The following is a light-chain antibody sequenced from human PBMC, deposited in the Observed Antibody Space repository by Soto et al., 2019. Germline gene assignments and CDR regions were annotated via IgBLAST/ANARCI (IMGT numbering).Light chain of an antibody. CDR2: EVS. V-gene: IGLV2-14*01. CDR3: QSYDSSLSGYV. Sequence: QSALTQPASVSGSPGQSITISCTGTSSDVGGYNYVSWYQQHPGKAPKLMIYEVSNRPSGVSNRFSGSKSGNTASLTISGLQAEDEGDYYCQSYDSSLSGYVFGTGTKVTVL. CDR1: SSDVGGYNY. J-gene: IGLJ1*01.